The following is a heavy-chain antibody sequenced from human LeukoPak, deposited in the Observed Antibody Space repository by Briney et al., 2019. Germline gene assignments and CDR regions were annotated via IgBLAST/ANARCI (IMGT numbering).Heavy chain of an antibody. CDR3: SLEGSSWYRYFQH. D-gene: IGHD6-13*01. CDR1: GFNVSNNY. Sequence: PGGSLRLSCAASGFNVSNNYMNWVRQAPGKGLEWVSVIFSSGPTYYADSVKGRFTISRDTSKNALYLQMNSLRAEDTAVYYSSLEGSSWYRYFQHWGQGTLVTVSS. V-gene: IGHV3-53*01. J-gene: IGHJ1*01. CDR2: IFSSGPT.